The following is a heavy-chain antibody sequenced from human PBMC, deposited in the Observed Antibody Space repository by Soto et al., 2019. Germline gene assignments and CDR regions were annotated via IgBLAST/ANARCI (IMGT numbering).Heavy chain of an antibody. D-gene: IGHD5-12*01. J-gene: IGHJ5*02. V-gene: IGHV1-2*06. CDR1: GYTFTGYY. CDR2: INPKGGGT. CDR3: ARDCVEVEMATILGINWFDP. Sequence: ASVKVSCKASGYTFTGYYIYWVRQAPGQGLEWLGRINPKGGGTNSAQKFQGRVTMTRDTSISTAYMELSRLRSDDTAVYYCARDCVEVEMATILGINWFDPWGQGTLVTVSS.